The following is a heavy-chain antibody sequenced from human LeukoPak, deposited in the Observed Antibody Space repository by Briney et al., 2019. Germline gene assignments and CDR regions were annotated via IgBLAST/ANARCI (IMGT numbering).Heavy chain of an antibody. CDR2: IYYSGST. Sequence: SETLSLTCTVSGGSISSYYWSWIRQPPGKGLEWIGYIYYSGSTKYNPSLKSRVTISVDTSNNQFSLNLRSVTAADTAVYYCATTTSGGDAFDIWGQGTMVTVSS. D-gene: IGHD1-26*01. V-gene: IGHV4-59*01. CDR3: ATTTSGGDAFDI. J-gene: IGHJ3*02. CDR1: GGSISSYY.